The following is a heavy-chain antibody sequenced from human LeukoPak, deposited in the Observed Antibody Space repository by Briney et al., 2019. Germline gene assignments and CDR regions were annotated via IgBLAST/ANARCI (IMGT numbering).Heavy chain of an antibody. CDR3: ARDPSEYYYDSSGYSPPDY. V-gene: IGHV1-46*02. CDR1: GYTFDVYY. Sequence: ASVKVSCKASGYTFDVYYIHWVRQAPGQGLEWMGIFNPSGSNTNYAQRFQGRVTMTRDTSTSTVYMELSSLRSEDTAVYYCARDPSEYYYDSSGYSPPDYWGQGTLVTVSS. J-gene: IGHJ4*02. D-gene: IGHD3-22*01. CDR2: FNPSGSNT.